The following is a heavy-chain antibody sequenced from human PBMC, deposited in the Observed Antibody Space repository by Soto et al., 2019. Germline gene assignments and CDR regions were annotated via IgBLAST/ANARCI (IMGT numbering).Heavy chain of an antibody. CDR1: GFTFSSYA. D-gene: IGHD6-19*01. CDR2: ISYDGSNK. J-gene: IGHJ4*02. CDR3: ARDHQWLARFDS. Sequence: QVQLVESGGGVVQPGRSLRLSCAASGFTFSSYAMHWVRQAPGKGLEWVAVISYDGSNKYYADSVKGRFTISRDNSKNTLYLQMNSLRAEDTAVYYCARDHQWLARFDSWGQGTLVTVSS. V-gene: IGHV3-30-3*01.